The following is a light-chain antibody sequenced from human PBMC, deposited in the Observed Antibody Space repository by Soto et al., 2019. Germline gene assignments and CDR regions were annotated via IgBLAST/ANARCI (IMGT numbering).Light chain of an antibody. J-gene: IGLJ2*01. V-gene: IGLV2-23*01. Sequence: QSALAQPASVSGSPGQSITISCTGTSSDVGSYTFVSWYQQHPGKAPKLMIYEGSKRPSGVSNRFSGSKSGNTASLTISGLQAEDEADYYCCSYAGTRVVFGGGTKLTVL. CDR2: EGS. CDR1: SSDVGSYTF. CDR3: CSYAGTRVV.